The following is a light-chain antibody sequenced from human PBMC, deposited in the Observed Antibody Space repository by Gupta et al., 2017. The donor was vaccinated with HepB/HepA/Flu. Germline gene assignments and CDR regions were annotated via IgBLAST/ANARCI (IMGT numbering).Light chain of an antibody. CDR2: DVS. V-gene: IGLV2-14*01. J-gene: IGLJ1*01. CDR3: SSYTSSSTHYV. CDR1: NSDVGDYNY. Sequence: QSALTQPASVSGSPGQSITISCTGTNSDVGDYNYVSWYQQHPGKAPKLMIYDVSNRPSGVSNRFSGSKSGNTASLNISGLQAEDEADYYCSSYTSSSTHYVFGTGTKVTVL.